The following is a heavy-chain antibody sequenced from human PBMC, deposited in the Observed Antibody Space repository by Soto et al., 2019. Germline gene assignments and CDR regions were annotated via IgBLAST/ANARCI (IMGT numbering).Heavy chain of an antibody. CDR2: VNPSRGST. Sequence: SVKVSCEASGYTFTAYFIHGVRRAPGQGLEWIGIVNPSRGSTNYAQKFQGRVGMTWDTSTRTVYMDLSSLRSDDTAVYYCARAPFRSSSFFFDYWGPGTLVTVSS. D-gene: IGHD6-6*01. V-gene: IGHV1-46*01. J-gene: IGHJ4*02. CDR1: GYTFTAYF. CDR3: ARAPFRSSSFFFDY.